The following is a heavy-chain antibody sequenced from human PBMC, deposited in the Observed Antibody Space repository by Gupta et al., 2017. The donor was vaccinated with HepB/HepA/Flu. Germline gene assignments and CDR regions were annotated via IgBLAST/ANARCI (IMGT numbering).Heavy chain of an antibody. J-gene: IGHJ4*02. V-gene: IGHV3-23*01. CDR2: ISGSGGST. Sequence: EVQLLESGGGLVQPGGSLRLSCAASVFTFTSFAMTWVGRPPGKGLEWVSAISGSGGSTYYADSVKGRFTISRDNSKNTLYLQMNSLRAEDTAVYYCAKESIPTYYYDSSGYDFDYWGQGTLVTVSS. D-gene: IGHD3-22*01. CDR3: AKESIPTYYYDSSGYDFDY. CDR1: VFTFTSFA.